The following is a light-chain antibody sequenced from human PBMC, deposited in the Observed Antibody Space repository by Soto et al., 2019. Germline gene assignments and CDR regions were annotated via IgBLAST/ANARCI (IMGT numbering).Light chain of an antibody. J-gene: IGLJ3*02. CDR1: SSDVGGYNY. Sequence: QSALTQPASVSGSPGQSITISCTGTSSDVGGYNYVSWYQQHPGKAPKLMIYEVSHRPSGGSNRFSGSKSANTASLTISGLQAEDEADYYCSSYTSSSTQVFGGGTKLTVL. CDR2: EVS. V-gene: IGLV2-14*01. CDR3: SSYTSSSTQV.